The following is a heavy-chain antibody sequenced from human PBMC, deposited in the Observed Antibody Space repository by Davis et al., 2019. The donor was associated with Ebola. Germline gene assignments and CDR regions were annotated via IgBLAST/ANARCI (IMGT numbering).Heavy chain of an antibody. J-gene: IGHJ6*02. Sequence: MPGGSLRLSCAVYGGPFSGYYWSWIRQPPGKGLEWIGEINHSGSTNYNPSLKSRVTISVDTSKNQFSLKLSSVTAADTAVYYCARVGSVVVPAALGVGYGMDVWGQGTTVTVSS. V-gene: IGHV4-34*01. D-gene: IGHD2-2*01. CDR3: ARVGSVVVPAALGVGYGMDV. CDR2: INHSGST. CDR1: GGPFSGYY.